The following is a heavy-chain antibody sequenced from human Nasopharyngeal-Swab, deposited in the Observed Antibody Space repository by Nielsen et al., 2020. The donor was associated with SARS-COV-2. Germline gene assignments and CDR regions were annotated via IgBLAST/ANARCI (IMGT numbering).Heavy chain of an antibody. CDR1: GFTFSAYD. D-gene: IGHD6-19*01. CDR3: ARDLYRQQWPLYNYYGMDV. CDR2: ISSTGSTI. V-gene: IGHV3-48*03. J-gene: IGHJ6*02. Sequence: GESLKISCAAYGFTFSAYDMNWVRQAPGKGLEWVSYISSTGSTINYADSVKGRVTISRDNSKNTLYLQMNSLRAEDTAVYYCARDLYRQQWPLYNYYGMDVWGQGTTVTVSS.